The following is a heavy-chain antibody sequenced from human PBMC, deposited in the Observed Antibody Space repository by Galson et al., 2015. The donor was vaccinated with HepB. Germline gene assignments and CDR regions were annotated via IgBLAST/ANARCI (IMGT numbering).Heavy chain of an antibody. D-gene: IGHD6-13*01. Sequence: SLRLSCAASGFSFSNIWMGWVRQAPGKGPEWVGSIKEDGSERFYLDSGRGRFTISRVNTKNSVYLQMNNLGAEDTAVYYCTGYRGIWGQGTLVTVSS. V-gene: IGHV3-7*03. CDR3: TGYRGI. J-gene: IGHJ4*02. CDR2: IKEDGSER. CDR1: GFSFSNIW.